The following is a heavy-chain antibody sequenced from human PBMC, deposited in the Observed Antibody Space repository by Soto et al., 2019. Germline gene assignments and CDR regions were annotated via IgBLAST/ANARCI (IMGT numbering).Heavy chain of an antibody. CDR2: ISGSGGST. CDR1: GFTFSSYA. V-gene: IGHV3-23*01. Sequence: GGSLRLSCAASGFTFSSYAMSWVRQAPGKGLEWVSAISGSGGSTYYADSVKGRFTISRDNSKNTLYLQMNSLRAEDTAVYYCTKALFGVVPHSPFDYWGQGTLVTVSS. D-gene: IGHD3-3*01. J-gene: IGHJ4*02. CDR3: TKALFGVVPHSPFDY.